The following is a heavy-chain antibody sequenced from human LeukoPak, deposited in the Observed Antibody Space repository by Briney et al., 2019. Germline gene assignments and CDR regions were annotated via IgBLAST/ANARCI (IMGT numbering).Heavy chain of an antibody. J-gene: IGHJ4*02. CDR1: GGTFSSYA. V-gene: IGHV1-69*04. Sequence: ASVKVSCKASGGTFSSYAISWVRQAPGQGLEWMGRINPILGIANYAQKFQGRVTITADKSTSTAYMELSSLRSEDTAVYYCARGSTQGLDYWGQGTLVTVSS. D-gene: IGHD5/OR15-5a*01. CDR2: INPILGIA. CDR3: ARGSTQGLDY.